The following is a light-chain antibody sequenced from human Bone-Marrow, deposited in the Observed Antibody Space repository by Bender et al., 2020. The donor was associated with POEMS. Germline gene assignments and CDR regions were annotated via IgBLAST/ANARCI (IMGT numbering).Light chain of an antibody. V-gene: IGLV2-23*02. CDR1: SSDVGNSEL. J-gene: IGLJ3*02. CDR3: CSYGGINTWV. CDR2: EVS. Sequence: QSALTQPASVSGSPGQSITISCTGTSSDVGNSELVSWYQQYPGKAPKLMIYEVSKRPSGVSNRFSGSKSGNMASLTIFGLQAEDEADYYCCSYGGINTWVFGGGTKLTVL.